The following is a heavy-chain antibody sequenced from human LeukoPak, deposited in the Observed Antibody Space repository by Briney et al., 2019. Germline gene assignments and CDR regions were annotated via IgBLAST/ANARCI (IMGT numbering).Heavy chain of an antibody. CDR3: ARPPREDYGDSFDY. V-gene: IGHV4-31*03. CDR1: GGSISSGGDY. Sequence: SETLSLTCTVSGGSISSGGDYWSWIRQHPGKGLEWIGYIYYSGSTYYNASLKSRVTISVDTSKNQVSLKLSSVTAADTAVYYCARPPREDYGDSFDYWGQGTLVTVSS. D-gene: IGHD4-17*01. CDR2: IYYSGST. J-gene: IGHJ4*02.